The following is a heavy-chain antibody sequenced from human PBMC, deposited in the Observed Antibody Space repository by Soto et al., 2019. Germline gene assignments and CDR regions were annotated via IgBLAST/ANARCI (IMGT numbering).Heavy chain of an antibody. CDR2: ISADNGNT. D-gene: IGHD1-26*01. CDR3: ARDLGGGTSPWAFDV. J-gene: IGHJ2*01. Sequence: QDQLVQSGAEVKKPGASVKVSCSASGYTFSLYGISWVRQAPGQRLEWVGWISADNGNTKYAEKFQGRVTVTTDTSTNRAYMELRSLRSDDTVIYDCARDLGGGTSPWAFDVWGRGTLVTVSS. CDR1: GYTFSLYG. V-gene: IGHV1-18*01.